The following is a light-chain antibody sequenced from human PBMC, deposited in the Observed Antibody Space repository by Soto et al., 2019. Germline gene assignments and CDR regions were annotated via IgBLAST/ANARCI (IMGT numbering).Light chain of an antibody. CDR3: QQYGSSR. Sequence: EIVLTQSPGTLSLSPGERATLSCRASQSVSSSYLAWYQQKPGQAPRLLIYGASSRATGIPDRFSGSGSGTVFTLTISRLEPEDFAVYYCQQYGSSRFGGGTKVEIK. CDR1: QSVSSSY. V-gene: IGKV3-20*01. J-gene: IGKJ4*01. CDR2: GAS.